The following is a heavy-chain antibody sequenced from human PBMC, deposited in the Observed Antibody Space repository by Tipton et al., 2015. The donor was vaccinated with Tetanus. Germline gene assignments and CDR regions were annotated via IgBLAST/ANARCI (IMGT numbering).Heavy chain of an antibody. J-gene: IGHJ6*02. Sequence: LRLSCVGSGFTFSDYSINWVRQAPGRGLEWVTFISGSGGHIYYADSVKGRFTVSRDNAKNSVYLQMSSLRDDDTAIYYCARDRRSYIASAGYGMDVWGQGTPVTASS. D-gene: IGHD6-13*01. CDR2: ISGSGGHI. CDR1: GFTFSDYS. CDR3: ARDRRSYIASAGYGMDV. V-gene: IGHV3-48*02.